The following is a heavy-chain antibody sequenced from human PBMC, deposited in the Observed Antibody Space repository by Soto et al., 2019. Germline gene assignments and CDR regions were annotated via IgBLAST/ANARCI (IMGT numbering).Heavy chain of an antibody. V-gene: IGHV3-23*01. CDR2: ISGSGGST. CDR1: GFTFSSYA. CDR3: AKEKDIVATKDWFDP. Sequence: GPLRLSCAASGFTFSSYAMSWVRKAPGKGLEWVAAISGSGGSTYYADSVKGRFTISRDNSKNTLYLQMNSLRAEDTAVYYCAKEKDIVATKDWFDPWGQGTLLTVSS. J-gene: IGHJ5*02. D-gene: IGHD5-12*01.